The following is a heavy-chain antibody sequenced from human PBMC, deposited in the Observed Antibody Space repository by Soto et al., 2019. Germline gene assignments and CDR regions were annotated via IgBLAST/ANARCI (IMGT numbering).Heavy chain of an antibody. Sequence: QVQLVQSGAEVKKPGSSVKVSCKASGGTFSSYAISWVRQAPGQGLEWMGGIIPIFGTANYAQKFQGRVTITADESSSSASRELSSLRSEDTHVYYCARRDRRDGRYGMDVWGQGTTVTVFS. J-gene: IGHJ6*02. CDR3: ARRDRRDGRYGMDV. CDR2: IIPIFGTA. CDR1: GGTFSSYA. V-gene: IGHV1-69*12. D-gene: IGHD3-16*02.